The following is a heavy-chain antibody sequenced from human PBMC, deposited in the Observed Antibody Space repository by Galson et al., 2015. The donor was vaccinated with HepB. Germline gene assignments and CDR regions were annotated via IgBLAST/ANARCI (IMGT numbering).Heavy chain of an antibody. CDR3: AKDNGDYILLRRVSYYYGMDV. Sequence: SLRLSCAASGFSFGGCAMSWVRQAPGKGLEWVSTIRGGGSSTYYAESVRGRFTTSRDNSRNTLYLQMNSLRAEDTAVYYCAKDNGDYILLRRVSYYYGMDVWGQGTTVTVSS. CDR2: IRGGGSST. J-gene: IGHJ6*02. CDR1: GFSFGGCA. V-gene: IGHV3-23*01. D-gene: IGHD4-17*01.